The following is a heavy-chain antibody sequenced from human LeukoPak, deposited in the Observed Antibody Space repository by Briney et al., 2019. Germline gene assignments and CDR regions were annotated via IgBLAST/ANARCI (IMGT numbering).Heavy chain of an antibody. V-gene: IGHV4-34*01. CDR2: INDSGST. CDR3: ARGELAVAGYDFDY. CDR1: GGSFSGYY. D-gene: IGHD6-19*01. Sequence: PSETLSLTCAVYGGSFSGYYWSWIRQPPGKGLEWIGEINDSGSTNYHPSLKSRVTISVDTSKNQYSLKLSAVTAADTAVYYCARGELAVAGYDFDYWGQGTLVTVSS. J-gene: IGHJ4*02.